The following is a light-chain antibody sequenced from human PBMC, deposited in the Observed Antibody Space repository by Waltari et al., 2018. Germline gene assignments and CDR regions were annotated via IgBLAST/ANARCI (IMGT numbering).Light chain of an antibody. Sequence: QSALTQPRSVSGSPGQSVTLSCTGTSSDVCGYNYVSLYQHHPGKAPKLILYDVTKRPSGVPDRFSASKSDNTASLTISGLQAEDEADYYCCSYAGSITFWVFGGGTKLTVL. J-gene: IGLJ3*02. CDR2: DVT. CDR3: CSYAGSITFWV. V-gene: IGLV2-11*01. CDR1: SSDVCGYNY.